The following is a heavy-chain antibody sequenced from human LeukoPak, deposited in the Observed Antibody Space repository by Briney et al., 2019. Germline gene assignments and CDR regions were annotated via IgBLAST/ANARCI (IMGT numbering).Heavy chain of an antibody. Sequence: KPSETLSLTCTVSGGSISISSNTYYWGWIRQPPEKGLEWIGSIHYSGSTYYNPSLKSRVTISVDTSKNQFSLKLSSVTAADTAVYYCAGHPLLPMYYFDYWGQGTLVTVSS. CDR1: GGSISISSNTYY. D-gene: IGHD3-22*01. CDR2: IHYSGST. V-gene: IGHV4-39*01. CDR3: AGHPLLPMYYFDY. J-gene: IGHJ4*02.